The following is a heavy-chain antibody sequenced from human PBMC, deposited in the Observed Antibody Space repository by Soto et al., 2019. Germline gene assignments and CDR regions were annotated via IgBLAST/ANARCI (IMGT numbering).Heavy chain of an antibody. Sequence: SVKVSCKASGGSFGNSAINWVRQTPGQGLEWLGGFIPVYRTLNYAQKFQGRVTITADESTGTAYMTLSSLASDDTAVYYCATGAIWIRYFTVDSGGQGTRVTVSS. V-gene: IGHV1-69*13. J-gene: IGHJ4*02. D-gene: IGHD3-3*01. CDR2: FIPVYRTL. CDR1: GGSFGNSA. CDR3: ATGAIWIRYFTVDS.